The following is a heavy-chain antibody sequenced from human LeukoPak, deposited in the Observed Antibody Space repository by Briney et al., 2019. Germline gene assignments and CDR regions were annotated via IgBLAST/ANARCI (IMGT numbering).Heavy chain of an antibody. CDR3: ARWAEYQLPFSYYYMGV. V-gene: IGHV4-4*09. D-gene: IGHD2-2*01. J-gene: IGHJ6*03. CDR1: GDSVTNYD. Sequence: SETLSLTCTVSGDSVTNYDWSWIRQAPGKGLEWIGNIYARGSTTYSPSLKSRVTTSIDTSKNHFSLRLTSVTAADAAVYYCARWAEYQLPFSYYYMGVWGKGTTVTVSS. CDR2: IYARGST.